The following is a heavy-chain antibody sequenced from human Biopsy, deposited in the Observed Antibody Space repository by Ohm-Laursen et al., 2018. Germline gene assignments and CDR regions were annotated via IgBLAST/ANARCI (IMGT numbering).Heavy chain of an antibody. D-gene: IGHD1-26*01. V-gene: IGHV1-69*04. J-gene: IGHJ5*02. CDR3: ARGEGSSWFDP. CDR1: GDSFSNYA. CDR2: IIPILGIP. Sequence: SVKVSCKVSGDSFSNYAISWVRQAPGQGLEWMGRIIPILGIPNIAQKFQARVTITADVPTNTVYMELSSLTSEDTAVYFCARGEGSSWFDPWGHGTLVTVSS.